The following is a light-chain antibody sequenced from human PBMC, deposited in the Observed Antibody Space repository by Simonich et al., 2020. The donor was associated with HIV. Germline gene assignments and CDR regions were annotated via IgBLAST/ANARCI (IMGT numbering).Light chain of an antibody. Sequence: DIVMTQSPDSLAVSLGERAAINCKSSQTFLFRSNNKNYLAWYQQKPGQAPKLLIYWASTRESGVPDRFSGSGSGTDFTLTISSLQAEDVAVYYCQQYYGTPYTFGQGTKLEIK. V-gene: IGKV4-1*01. CDR3: QQYYGTPYT. CDR2: WAS. CDR1: QTFLFRSNNKNY. J-gene: IGKJ2*01.